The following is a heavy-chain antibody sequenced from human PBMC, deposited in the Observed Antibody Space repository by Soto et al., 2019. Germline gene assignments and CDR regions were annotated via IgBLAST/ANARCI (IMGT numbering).Heavy chain of an antibody. V-gene: IGHV1-2*07. CDR2: IDPQNGVA. Sequence: SVNVSCKASGYNFVDHYIHWLRQAPGQGFEWVGYIDPQNGVARLSHNFKYTGIMTSDTPITTVFMQLNNLRSDESALYYCARARLIIGHITNSGDASPGVLDYWG. D-gene: IGHD3-3*01. J-gene: IGHJ4*01. CDR3: ARARLIIGHITNSGDASPGVLDY. CDR1: GYNFVDHY.